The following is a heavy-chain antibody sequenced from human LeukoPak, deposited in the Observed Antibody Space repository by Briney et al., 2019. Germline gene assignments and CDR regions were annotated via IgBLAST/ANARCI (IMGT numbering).Heavy chain of an antibody. CDR2: INHSGST. D-gene: IGHD2-21*02. Sequence: SETLSLTCAVYGGSFSGYYWSWIRQPPGKGLEWIGEINHSGSTNYNPSLKSRVTTSVDTSKNQFSLKLSSVTAADTAVYYCASAYCGGDCFHWFDPWGQGTLVTVSS. J-gene: IGHJ5*02. CDR3: ASAYCGGDCFHWFDP. CDR1: GGSFSGYY. V-gene: IGHV4-34*01.